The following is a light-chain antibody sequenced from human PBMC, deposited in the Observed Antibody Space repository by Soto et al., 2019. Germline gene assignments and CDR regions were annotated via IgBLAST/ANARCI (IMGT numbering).Light chain of an antibody. CDR3: LVSHNDGRI. Sequence: QAVVTQEPSLTVSPGGTVTLTCGSSTGPVTSGHYPYWFQLSPGQAPRTLIYDTSNKHSWTPARFSGSLLGGKAALTLSGAQPEDEAEYYCLVSHNDGRIFGGGTKVTVL. CDR1: TGPVTSGHY. CDR2: DTS. V-gene: IGLV7-46*01. J-gene: IGLJ2*01.